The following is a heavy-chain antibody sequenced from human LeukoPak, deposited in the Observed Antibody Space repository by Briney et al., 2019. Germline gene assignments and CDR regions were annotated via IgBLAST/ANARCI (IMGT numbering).Heavy chain of an antibody. V-gene: IGHV4-30-2*01. CDR1: GDSINSGGYS. Sequence: PSQTLSLTCAVSGDSINSGGYSWSWIRQPPGKGLEWMGYIYHNGITYYNSSLKSRVIISVDRSKNQFSLKLSSVTAADTAVYYCGRGRADTSRYPTALDNWGQGTLVTVSS. J-gene: IGHJ4*02. CDR3: GRGRADTSRYPTALDN. CDR2: IYHNGIT. D-gene: IGHD6-13*01.